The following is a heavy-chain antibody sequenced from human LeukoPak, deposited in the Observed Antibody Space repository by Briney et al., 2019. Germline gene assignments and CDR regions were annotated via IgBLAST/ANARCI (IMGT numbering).Heavy chain of an antibody. V-gene: IGHV4-59*08. D-gene: IGHD6-13*01. CDR1: GGSFSGYY. Sequence: SETLSLTCAVYGGSFSGYYWSWIRQPPGKGLEWIAYIYYSGSTNYNPSLKSRVTISVDTSKNQFSLKLSSVTAADTAVYYCARAPYSSNLDYWGQGTLVTVSS. J-gene: IGHJ4*02. CDR2: IYYSGST. CDR3: ARAPYSSNLDY.